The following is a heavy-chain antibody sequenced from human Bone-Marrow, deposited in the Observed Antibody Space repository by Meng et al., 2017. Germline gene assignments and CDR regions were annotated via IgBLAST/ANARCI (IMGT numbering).Heavy chain of an antibody. CDR2: INSDGSST. CDR3: ARVESTYDSGSYLFLHIYGMDV. V-gene: IGHV3-74*01. D-gene: IGHD1-26*01. CDR1: GFTFSSYW. J-gene: IGHJ6*02. Sequence: ESLKIYCAASGFTFSSYWMHWVRQAPGKGLVWVSGINSDGSSTSYADSVKGRFTISRDNAKNTLYLQMNSLRAEDTAVYYCARVESTYDSGSYLFLHIYGMDVWGQETTITVSS.